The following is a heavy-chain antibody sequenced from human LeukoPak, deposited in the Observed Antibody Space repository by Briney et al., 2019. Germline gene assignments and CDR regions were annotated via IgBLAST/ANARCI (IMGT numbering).Heavy chain of an antibody. Sequence: ASVKVSCKASGYTFTGYYMHWVRQAPGQGLEWMGRINPNSGGTNYAQKFQGRVTMTRDTSISTAYMELSRLRSDDTAVYCCARDAYYDSSGYYYDYWGQGTLVTVSS. CDR2: INPNSGGT. CDR1: GYTFTGYY. CDR3: ARDAYYDSSGYYYDY. J-gene: IGHJ4*02. V-gene: IGHV1-2*06. D-gene: IGHD3-22*01.